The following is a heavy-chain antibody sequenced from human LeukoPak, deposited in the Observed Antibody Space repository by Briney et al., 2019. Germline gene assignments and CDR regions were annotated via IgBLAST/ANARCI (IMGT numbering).Heavy chain of an antibody. CDR1: GFTFNSYA. CDR2: ISGSGIDT. V-gene: IGHV3-23*01. D-gene: IGHD6-13*01. Sequence: GGSLRLSCAASGFTFNSYAMCWVRQAPGKGLEWISCISGSGIDTFYADSVKGRFTISRDNAKNSLYLQMNSLRAEDTALYYCAKDTSPGIAAAGAFDIWGQGTMVTVSS. CDR3: AKDTSPGIAAAGAFDI. J-gene: IGHJ3*02.